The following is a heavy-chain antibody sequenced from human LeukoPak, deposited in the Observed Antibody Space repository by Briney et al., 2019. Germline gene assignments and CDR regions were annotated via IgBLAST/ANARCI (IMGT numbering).Heavy chain of an antibody. Sequence: GGSLRLSCAASGFTFSSYAMNWVRQAPGKGLEWISGISGSGGSTYYADSVKGRFTISRDNSKNTLYLQMNSLRAEDTAVYYCAKDRITVVTTGHWYFDLWGRGTLVTVSS. CDR3: AKDRITVVTTGHWYFDL. D-gene: IGHD4-23*01. V-gene: IGHV3-23*01. J-gene: IGHJ2*01. CDR2: ISGSGGST. CDR1: GFTFSSYA.